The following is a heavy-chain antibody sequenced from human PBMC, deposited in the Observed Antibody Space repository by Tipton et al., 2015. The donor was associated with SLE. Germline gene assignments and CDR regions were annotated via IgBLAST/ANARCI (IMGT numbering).Heavy chain of an antibody. CDR2: IYTSGRT. CDR3: AGYYGDPRNYFDY. D-gene: IGHD4-17*01. J-gene: IGHJ4*02. Sequence: TLSLTCTVSGGSISSYYWSWIRQSPGKGLEWIGYIYTSGRTNYNTSLKSRVTISVDTSKNQFSLKLSSVTAADTAVYYCAGYYGDPRNYFDYWGQGTLVTVSS. CDR1: GGSISSYY. V-gene: IGHV4-4*08.